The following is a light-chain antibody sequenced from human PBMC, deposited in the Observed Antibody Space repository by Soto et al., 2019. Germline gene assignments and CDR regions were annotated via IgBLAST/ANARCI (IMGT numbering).Light chain of an antibody. CDR3: AAWDASLSGRGV. CDR1: SSNIGSNT. J-gene: IGLJ2*01. Sequence: QSVLTQPPSASGTPGQRVTISCSGSSSNIGSNTVNWYQQLPGTAPKLLIYHNNRRPSGVPDRFSGSKSGTSASLAISGLQSADEADYYCAAWDASLSGRGVFGGGTKLTVL. V-gene: IGLV1-44*01. CDR2: HNN.